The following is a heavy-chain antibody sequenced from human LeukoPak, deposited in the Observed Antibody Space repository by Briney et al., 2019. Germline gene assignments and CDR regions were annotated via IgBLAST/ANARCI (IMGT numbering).Heavy chain of an antibody. CDR2: INHSGST. D-gene: IGHD4-11*01. V-gene: IGHV4-34*01. J-gene: IGHJ6*03. CDR3: ARSYTVTTSLWVYYYYYMDV. CDR1: GGSFSGYY. Sequence: SETLSLTCAVYGGSFSGYYWSWIRQPPGKGLEWIGEINHSGSTNYNLSLKSRVTISVDTSKNQFSLKLSSVTAADTAVYYCARSYTVTTSLWVYYYYYMDVWGKGTTVTVSS.